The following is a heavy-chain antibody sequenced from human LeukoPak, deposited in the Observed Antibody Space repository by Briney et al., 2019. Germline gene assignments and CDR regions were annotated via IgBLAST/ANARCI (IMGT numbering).Heavy chain of an antibody. CDR3: ATGEDSGGYSFDY. CDR2: ISSSGSTI. J-gene: IGHJ4*02. Sequence: KSGGSLRLSCAASGFTFSDYYMSWIRQAPGKGLEWVSYISSSGSTIYYADSVKGRFTISRDNAKNSLYLQMNSLRAEDTAVYYCATGEDSGGYSFDYWGQGTLVTVSS. V-gene: IGHV3-11*01. D-gene: IGHD3-22*01. CDR1: GFTFSDYY.